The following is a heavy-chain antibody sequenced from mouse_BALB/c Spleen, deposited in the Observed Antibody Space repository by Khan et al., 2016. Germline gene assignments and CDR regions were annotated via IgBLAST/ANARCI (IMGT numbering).Heavy chain of an antibody. V-gene: IGHV3-1*02. CDR2: IHYSGST. J-gene: IGHJ2*01. Sequence: QLEELGPDLVKPSQSLSLTCTVTGYSITSGYSWHWIRQFPGNKLEWMAYIHYSGSTNYNPSLKSRISITRDTSKNQFFLQLISVTTEDTATYYCTRGDYYGSGYWGQGTTLTVSS. D-gene: IGHD1-1*01. CDR3: TRGDYYGSGY. CDR1: GYSITSGYS.